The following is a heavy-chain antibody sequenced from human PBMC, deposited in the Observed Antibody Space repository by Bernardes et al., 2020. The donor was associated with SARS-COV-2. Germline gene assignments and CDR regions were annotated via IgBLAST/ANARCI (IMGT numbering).Heavy chain of an antibody. V-gene: IGHV4-34*01. CDR2: INHSGST. CDR1: GGSFSGYY. CDR3: ARGRADFWSGPAWFDP. Sequence: SETLSLTCAVYGGSFSGYYWSWIRQPPGKGLEWIGEINHSGSTNYNPSLKSRVTISVDTSKNQFSLKLSSVTAADTAVYYCARGRADFWSGPAWFDPWGQGTLVTVSS. J-gene: IGHJ5*02. D-gene: IGHD3-3*01.